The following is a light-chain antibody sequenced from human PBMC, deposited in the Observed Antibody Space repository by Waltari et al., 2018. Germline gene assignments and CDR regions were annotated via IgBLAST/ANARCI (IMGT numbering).Light chain of an antibody. J-gene: IGLJ3*02. CDR3: CSYADSSIVL. CDR1: RSAVGSSNA. Sequence: HSALTQPASVSGSPGQSITIACTGTRSAVGSSNAASWYHQHPGIGPQLIIYEATKRPSGVSSRFSGSKSGSTASLTISGLQAEDEADYYCCSYADSSIVLFGGGTKLTVL. V-gene: IGLV2-23*01. CDR2: EAT.